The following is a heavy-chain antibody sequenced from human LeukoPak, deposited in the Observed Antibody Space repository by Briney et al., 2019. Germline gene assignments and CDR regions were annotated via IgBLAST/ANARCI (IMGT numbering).Heavy chain of an antibody. CDR1: GFTFSSYW. CDR3: ARVGDYDFWSGYYTAVPNWFDP. CDR2: IKQDGSEK. Sequence: PGGSLRLSCAASGFTFSSYWMSWVRQAPGKGLEWVANIKQDGSEKYYVDSVKGRFTISRDNAKNSLYLQMNSLRAEDTAVYYCARVGDYDFWSGYYTAVPNWFDPWGQGTLVTVSS. J-gene: IGHJ5*02. V-gene: IGHV3-7*01. D-gene: IGHD3-3*01.